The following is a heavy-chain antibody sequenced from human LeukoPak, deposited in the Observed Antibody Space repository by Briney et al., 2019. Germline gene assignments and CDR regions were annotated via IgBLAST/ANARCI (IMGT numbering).Heavy chain of an antibody. Sequence: GGSLRLSCAASGFTFSSYSMNWVRQAPGKGLEWVSYISSSSSTIYYADSVKGRFTISRDNAKNSLYLQMNSLRAEDTAVYYCARDPTVGFGELSPCDYWGQGTLVIVSS. J-gene: IGHJ4*02. CDR3: ARDPTVGFGELSPCDY. CDR2: ISSSSSTI. V-gene: IGHV3-48*04. CDR1: GFTFSSYS. D-gene: IGHD3-10*01.